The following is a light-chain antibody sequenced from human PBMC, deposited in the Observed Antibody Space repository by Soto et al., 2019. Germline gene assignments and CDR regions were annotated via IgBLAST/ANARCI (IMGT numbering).Light chain of an antibody. CDR3: QQYYHWALS. CDR1: QNVASN. J-gene: IGKJ4*01. CDR2: ASS. V-gene: IGKV3D-15*01. Sequence: VMTQSPANLSVSPGEGVTLFCRASQNVASNIAWYQVKPAQPPRLLIYASSTRATGIPATFSGSGSGTQFSLTISSLQSEDSAVYYCQQYYHWALSFGGGTKVEI.